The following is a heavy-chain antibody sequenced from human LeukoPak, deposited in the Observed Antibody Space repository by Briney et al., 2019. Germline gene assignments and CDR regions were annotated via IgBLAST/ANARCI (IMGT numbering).Heavy chain of an antibody. D-gene: IGHD2-15*01. J-gene: IGHJ6*03. CDR2: IYYSGST. Sequence: SETLSLTCTVSGYSISSYYLSWIRQPPGKGPEWIGYIYYSGSTNYNPSLKRRFTRSVDTSKNQFSLKLSSVTAADTAVYYCARRAGYCSGGSCYRYYYYMDVWGKGTTVTISS. V-gene: IGHV4-59*12. CDR1: GYSISSYY. CDR3: ARRAGYCSGGSCYRYYYYMDV.